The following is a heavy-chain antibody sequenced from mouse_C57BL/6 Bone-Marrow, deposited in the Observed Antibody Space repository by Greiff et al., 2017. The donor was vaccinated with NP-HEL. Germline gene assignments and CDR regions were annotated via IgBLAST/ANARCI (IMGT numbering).Heavy chain of an antibody. V-gene: IGHV5-4*01. Sequence: EVKLVESGGGLVKPGGSLKLSCAASGFTFSSYAMSWVRQTPEKRLEWVATISDGGSYTYYPDNVKGRFTISRDNAKNNLYLQMSHLKSEDTAMYYCAREPTVVAYYFDYWGQGTTLTVSS. CDR3: AREPTVVAYYFDY. D-gene: IGHD1-1*01. CDR2: ISDGGSYT. CDR1: GFTFSSYA. J-gene: IGHJ2*01.